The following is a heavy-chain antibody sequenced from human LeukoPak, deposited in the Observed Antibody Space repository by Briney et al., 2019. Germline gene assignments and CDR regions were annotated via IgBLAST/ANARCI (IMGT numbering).Heavy chain of an antibody. CDR3: ARGGVYSRGCYVDD. V-gene: IGHV3-11*04. CDR2: ISSRGSTK. D-gene: IGHD6-19*01. Sequence: GGSLRLSCAGSGFTFSDYYLSWIRQAPGKGLKGVSYISSRGSTKYYADSVKGGFTISSDDATDSLHLHSNRLEAEAMDVYYCARGGVYSRGCYVDDGGQGTLVTASS. J-gene: IGHJ4*02. CDR1: GFTFSDYY.